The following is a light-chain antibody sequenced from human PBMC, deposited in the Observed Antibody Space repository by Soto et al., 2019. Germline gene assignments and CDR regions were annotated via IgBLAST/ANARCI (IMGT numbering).Light chain of an antibody. J-gene: IGKJ2*01. CDR3: QQYYSTPET. CDR1: QSVSSN. V-gene: IGKV3-15*01. CDR2: GAS. Sequence: EIVMTQSPATLSVSPGERATLSCRASQSVSSNLAWYQQKPGQAPRLLIYGASTRATGIPARFSGSGSGTEFTLTISSLQSEDFAVYYCQQYYSTPETFGQGTKLEIK.